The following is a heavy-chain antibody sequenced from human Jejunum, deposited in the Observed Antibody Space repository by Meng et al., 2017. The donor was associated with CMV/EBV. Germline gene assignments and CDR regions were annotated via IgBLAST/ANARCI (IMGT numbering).Heavy chain of an antibody. CDR3: SRVGKDRSGGDCSFDH. Sequence: GGSISGYYWGWIRQPPGKGLEWLGYMYYSGKTTYNPSLESRVTISLDTSKNQFSLNLRSVTAADTAVYYCSRVGKDRSGGDCSFDHWGQGTLVTVSS. J-gene: IGHJ4*02. D-gene: IGHD2-21*01. V-gene: IGHV4-59*01. CDR2: MYYSGKT. CDR1: GGSISGYY.